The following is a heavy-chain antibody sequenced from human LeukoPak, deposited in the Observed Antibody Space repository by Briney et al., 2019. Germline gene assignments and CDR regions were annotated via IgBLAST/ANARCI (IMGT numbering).Heavy chain of an antibody. J-gene: IGHJ4*02. V-gene: IGHV6-1*01. CDR1: GDSVSSNSAA. Sequence: SQTLSLTCAISGDSVSSNSAAWNWIRQSPSRGLEWLGRIYYRSKWYNDYAVSVKSRITINPDTSKNQFSLQLNSVTPEDTAVYYCARSYGSSWCLRDGPACYFDYWGQGTLVTVSS. CDR2: IYYRSKWYN. CDR3: ARSYGSSWCLRDGPACYFDY. D-gene: IGHD6-13*01.